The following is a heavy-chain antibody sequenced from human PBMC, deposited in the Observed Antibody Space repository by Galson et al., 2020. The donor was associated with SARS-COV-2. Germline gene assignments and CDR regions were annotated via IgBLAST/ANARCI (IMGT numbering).Heavy chain of an antibody. Sequence: SETLSLTCTVSGGSISTTDYYWGWLRQPPGKGLEWIGSIYYSGSTYYNPSLKSRVTISVDTSNNQFSLELYSVTAADTAMYYCARFPYSSSSFDYWGQGTLVTVSS. CDR3: ARFPYSSSSFDY. V-gene: IGHV4-39*07. D-gene: IGHD6-6*01. CDR2: IYYSGST. J-gene: IGHJ4*02. CDR1: GGSISTTDYY.